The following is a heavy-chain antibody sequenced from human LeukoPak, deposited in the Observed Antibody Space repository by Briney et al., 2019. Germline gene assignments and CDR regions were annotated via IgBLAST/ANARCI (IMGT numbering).Heavy chain of an antibody. CDR3: ARAGNVRRSWLFYYYGMDV. Sequence: ASVKVSCKASGGTFSSYAISWVRQAPGQGLEWMGRIIPILGIANYAQKFQGRVTITADKSTSTAYMELSSLRSEDTDVYYCARAGNVRRSWLFYYYGMDVWGQGTTVTVSS. CDR2: IIPILGIA. V-gene: IGHV1-69*04. CDR1: GGTFSSYA. J-gene: IGHJ6*02. D-gene: IGHD4-23*01.